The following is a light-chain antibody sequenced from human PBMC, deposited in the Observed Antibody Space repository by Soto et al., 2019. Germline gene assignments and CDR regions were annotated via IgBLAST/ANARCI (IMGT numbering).Light chain of an antibody. J-gene: IGKJ5*01. Sequence: EIVMTQSPATLSVSPGERAPHSCRDSQSVSSYLAWYQQKPGQAPRLLIYDASNRATGIPARFSGSGSGTDFTLTISSLEPEDFAVYYCQQRSNWPPITFGQGTRLEIK. V-gene: IGKV3-11*01. CDR2: DAS. CDR3: QQRSNWPPIT. CDR1: QSVSSY.